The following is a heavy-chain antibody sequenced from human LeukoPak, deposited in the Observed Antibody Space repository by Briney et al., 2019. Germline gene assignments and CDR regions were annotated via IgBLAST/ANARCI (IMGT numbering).Heavy chain of an antibody. CDR3: ARGVYIAAAQYGY. CDR2: IYYSGTT. CDR1: GGSISSHC. D-gene: IGHD6-13*01. Sequence: SETLSLTCTVSGGSISSHCWSWIRQPPGKGLEWVGYIYYSGTTNYNPSLKSRVTISVDTSKNQFSLKLSSVTAADTAVYYCARGVYIAAAQYGYWGQGTLVTVSS. V-gene: IGHV4-59*11. J-gene: IGHJ4*02.